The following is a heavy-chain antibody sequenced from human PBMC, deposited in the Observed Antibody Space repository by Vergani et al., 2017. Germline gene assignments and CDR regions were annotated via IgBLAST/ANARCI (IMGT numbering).Heavy chain of an antibody. J-gene: IGHJ4*02. D-gene: IGHD3-10*01. CDR3: AVRPRVNRVGGEIVTKRTFDD. Sequence: QVQLQQWGAGVVKPSGTLSLTCAVFGESFSSFHWSWSRQPPGKGLEGIGEINNDGHTNYNTSLYSRVTVSRDTAKNQFFLNLMSVTAADTAMYYCAVRPRVNRVGGEIVTKRTFDDWSQGRLVTVSS. CDR1: GESFSSFH. CDR2: INNDGHT. V-gene: IGHV4-34*02.